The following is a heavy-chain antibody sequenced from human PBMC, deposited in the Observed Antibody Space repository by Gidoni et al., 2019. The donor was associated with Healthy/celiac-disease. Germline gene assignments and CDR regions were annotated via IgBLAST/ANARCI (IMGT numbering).Heavy chain of an antibody. CDR3: AREYRIVGATTNFGY. CDR2: IYTSGST. V-gene: IGHV4-61*02. Sequence: QVQLQESGPGLVKPSQTLSLTCTDSGGSISSGSYYWSWIRQPAGKGLEWIGRIYTSGSTNYNPSLKSRVTISVDTSKNQFSLKLSSVTAADTAVYYCAREYRIVGATTNFGYWGQGTLVTVSS. J-gene: IGHJ4*02. CDR1: GGSISSGSYY. D-gene: IGHD1-26*01.